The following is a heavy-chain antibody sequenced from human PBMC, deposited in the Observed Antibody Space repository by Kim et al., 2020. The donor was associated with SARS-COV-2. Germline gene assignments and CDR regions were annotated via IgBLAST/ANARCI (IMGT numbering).Heavy chain of an antibody. D-gene: IGHD3-10*01. J-gene: IGHJ4*02. CDR3: ARVGPTYYYGSGSYELGIDYFDY. CDR1: GGTFSSYA. V-gene: IGHV1-69*13. CDR2: IIPIFGTA. Sequence: SVKVSCKASGGTFSSYAISWVRQAPGQGLEWMGGIIPIFGTANYAQKFQGRVTITADESTSTAYMELSSLRSEDTAVYYCARVGPTYYYGSGSYELGIDYFDYWGQGTLVTVSS.